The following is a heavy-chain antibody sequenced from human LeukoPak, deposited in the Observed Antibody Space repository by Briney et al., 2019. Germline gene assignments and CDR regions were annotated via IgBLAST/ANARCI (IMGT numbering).Heavy chain of an antibody. CDR1: GFTFDDYT. V-gene: IGHV3-43*01. D-gene: IGHD6-19*01. CDR3: AKDGDSSGWPYFDY. CDR2: ISWDGGST. J-gene: IGHJ4*02. Sequence: PGGSLRLSCAASGFTFDDYTMHWVRQAPGKGLEWVSLISWDGGSTYYADSVKGRFTISRDNSKNSLYLQMNSLRTEDTALYYCAKDGDSSGWPYFDYWGQGTLVTVSS.